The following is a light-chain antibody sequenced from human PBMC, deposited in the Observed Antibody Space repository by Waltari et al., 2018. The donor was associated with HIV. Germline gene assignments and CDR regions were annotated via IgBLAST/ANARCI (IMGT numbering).Light chain of an antibody. Sequence: DIVLTQSPATLSLSPGERATLSCRANQSVSSYFAWYQQKPGQPPRLLIYDASNRATGIPARFSGSGSGTDFTLTISSLEPEDFAVYYCQEGDTFGQGTKLDIK. J-gene: IGKJ2*01. CDR1: QSVSSY. V-gene: IGKV3-11*01. CDR2: DAS. CDR3: QEGDT.